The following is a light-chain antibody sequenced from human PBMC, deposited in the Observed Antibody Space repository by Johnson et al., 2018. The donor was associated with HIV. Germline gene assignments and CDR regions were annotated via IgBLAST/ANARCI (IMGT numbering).Light chain of an antibody. CDR3: AAWDDSLNGFYV. V-gene: IGLV1-51*02. Sequence: QFVLTQPPSVSAAPGQKVTISCSGSSSDMGNYAVSWYQQLPGTAPKLLIYENNKRPSGIPDRFSGSKSGTSATLGITGLQAEDEADYYCAAWDDSLNGFYVFGPGTEVTVL. CDR1: SSDMGNYA. CDR2: ENN. J-gene: IGLJ1*01.